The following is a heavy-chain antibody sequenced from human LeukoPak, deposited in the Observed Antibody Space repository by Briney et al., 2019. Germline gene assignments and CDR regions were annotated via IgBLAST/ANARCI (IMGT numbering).Heavy chain of an antibody. Sequence: GASVKVSCKASGYTFTGYYMHWVRQAPGQGLEWMGWINPNSGGTNHAQKFQGRVTMTRDTSISTAYMELSRLRSDDTAVYYCARVRRQQLVHDYWGQGTLVTVSS. CDR2: INPNSGGT. J-gene: IGHJ4*02. V-gene: IGHV1-2*02. CDR3: ARVRRQQLVHDY. CDR1: GYTFTGYY. D-gene: IGHD6-13*01.